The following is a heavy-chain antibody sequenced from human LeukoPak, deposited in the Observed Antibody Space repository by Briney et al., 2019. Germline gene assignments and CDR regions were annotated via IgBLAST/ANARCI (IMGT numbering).Heavy chain of an antibody. CDR3: ARVYSSSWYGSYFDY. Sequence: QPGGSLRLSCAASEFTFSDHYMDWVRQAPGKGLEWVGRIRNKGNSYTTEYAASVIGRFTISRDDSKKSLYPQMNSLKTEDTAEYYCARVYSSSWYGSYFDYWGQGTLVTVSS. V-gene: IGHV3-72*01. D-gene: IGHD6-13*01. CDR1: EFTFSDHY. J-gene: IGHJ4*02. CDR2: IRNKGNSYTT.